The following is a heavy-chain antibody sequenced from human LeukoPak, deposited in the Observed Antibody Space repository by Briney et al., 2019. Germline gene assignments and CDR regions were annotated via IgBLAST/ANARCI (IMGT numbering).Heavy chain of an antibody. V-gene: IGHV1-8*01. CDR3: GLKASRGSYYQFDY. CDR1: GYTFTSYD. Sequence: ASVKVSCKASGYTFTSYDINWVRQATGQGLEWMGWMNPNSGHTGYAQKFQGRVTMTRNTSISTAYMELSSLRSEDTAVYYCGLKASRGSYYQFDYWGQGTLVTVSS. CDR2: MNPNSGHT. J-gene: IGHJ4*02. D-gene: IGHD1-26*01.